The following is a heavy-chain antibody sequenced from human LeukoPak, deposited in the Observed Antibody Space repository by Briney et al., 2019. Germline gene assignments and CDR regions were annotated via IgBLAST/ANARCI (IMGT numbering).Heavy chain of an antibody. Sequence: GGSLRLSCAASGFTFSDYYMSWIRQAPGKGLEWVSYISSSGSTIYYADSVKGRFTISRDNAKNSLYLQMYSLRAEDTAVYYCARDTGVGATTWAGYYYYYYMDVWGKGTTVTVSS. J-gene: IGHJ6*03. V-gene: IGHV3-11*01. CDR1: GFTFSDYY. CDR2: ISSSGSTI. D-gene: IGHD1-26*01. CDR3: ARDTGVGATTWAGYYYYYYMDV.